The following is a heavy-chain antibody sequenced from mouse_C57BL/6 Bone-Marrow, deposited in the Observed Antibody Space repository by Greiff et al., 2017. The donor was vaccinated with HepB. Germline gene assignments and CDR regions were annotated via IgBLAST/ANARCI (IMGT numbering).Heavy chain of an antibody. J-gene: IGHJ4*01. Sequence: EVQVVDSGGGLVQSGRSLRLSCATSGFTFSDFYMEWVRQAPGKGLEWIAASRNKANDYTTEYSASVKGRFIVSRDTSQSILYLQMNALRAEDTAIYYCARDAPSMDYWGQGTSVTVSS. V-gene: IGHV7-1*01. CDR1: GFTFSDFY. CDR2: SRNKANDYTT. CDR3: ARDAPSMDY.